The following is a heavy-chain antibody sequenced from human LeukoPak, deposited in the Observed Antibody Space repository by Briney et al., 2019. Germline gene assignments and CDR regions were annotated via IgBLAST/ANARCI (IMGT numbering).Heavy chain of an antibody. Sequence: PGGSLRLSCAASGFTFSSYAMSWVRQAPGKGLEWVSAISRSGSSTYYADSVKGRFTISRDNSKNTLYLQMNSLRAEDTAVYYCAKGGVSSGWYFEVFDYWGQGTLVTVSS. V-gene: IGHV3-23*01. J-gene: IGHJ4*02. CDR1: GFTFSSYA. CDR3: AKGGVSSGWYFEVFDY. CDR2: ISRSGSST. D-gene: IGHD6-19*01.